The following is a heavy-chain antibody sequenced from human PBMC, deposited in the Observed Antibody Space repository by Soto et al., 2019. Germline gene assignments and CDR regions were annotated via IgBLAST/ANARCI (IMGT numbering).Heavy chain of an antibody. J-gene: IGHJ6*02. CDR1: GFTFRSYA. CDR2: ISYDGSNK. D-gene: IGHD5-12*01. CDR3: ARDRYYSGYDWGYYYYGMDV. Sequence: GGSLRLSCAASGFTFRSYAMHWVRQAPGKGLEWVAVISYDGSNKYYADSVKGRFTISRDNSKNTLYLQMNSLRAEDTAVYYCARDRYYSGYDWGYYYYGMDVWGQGTTVTV. V-gene: IGHV3-30-3*01.